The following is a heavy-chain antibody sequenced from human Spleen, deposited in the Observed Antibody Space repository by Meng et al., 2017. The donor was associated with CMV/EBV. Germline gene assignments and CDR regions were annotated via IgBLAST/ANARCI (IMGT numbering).Heavy chain of an antibody. D-gene: IGHD2-21*01. J-gene: IGHJ4*02. V-gene: IGHV3-43*01. CDR1: GFTFDDYT. CDR3: TRASGGGIYYYFDY. CDR2: ITWDGATT. Sequence: GESLKISCAGSGFTFDDYTMHWVRQAPGKGLEWVSLITWDGATTYYADSLKGRFTISRDNAKNSLYLQMNSLRAEDTAVYYCTRASGGGIYYYFDYWGQGTLVTVSS.